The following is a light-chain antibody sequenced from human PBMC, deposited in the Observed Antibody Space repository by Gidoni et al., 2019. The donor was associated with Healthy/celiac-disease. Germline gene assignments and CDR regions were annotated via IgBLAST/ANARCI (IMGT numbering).Light chain of an antibody. CDR3: QQYNNFPT. J-gene: IGKJ2*01. CDR2: GAS. V-gene: IGKV3-15*01. Sequence: RVMTQSPATLSVSPGERATLSGSASQSVSSNLAWYQQKPGPAPRLLIYGASTRATGIPARFSGSGSGTEFTLTISSLQSEDFAVYYCQQYNNFPTFGPGTKLEIK. CDR1: QSVSSN.